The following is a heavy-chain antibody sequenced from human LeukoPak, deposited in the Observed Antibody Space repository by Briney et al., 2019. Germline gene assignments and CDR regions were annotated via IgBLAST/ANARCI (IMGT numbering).Heavy chain of an antibody. Sequence: GASVKVSCKVSGYTLTELSIHWVRQAPGKGLEWMGGFDPEDGETIYAQKFHGRVTMTEDTSTDTAYMELSSLRSDDTAVYYCATPGYCSSTSCNYYYYYMDVWGKGTTVTVSS. V-gene: IGHV1-24*01. J-gene: IGHJ6*03. CDR2: FDPEDGET. CDR3: ATPGYCSSTSCNYYYYYMDV. CDR1: GYTLTELS. D-gene: IGHD2-2*01.